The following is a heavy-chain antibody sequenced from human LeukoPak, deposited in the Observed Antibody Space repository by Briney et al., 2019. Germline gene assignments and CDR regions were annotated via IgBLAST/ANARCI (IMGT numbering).Heavy chain of an antibody. CDR3: ARLGTVGTIRSQFDY. V-gene: IGHV5-51*01. Sequence: GESLKISCKGSADSFTSYWIVCVRQMPGKDLEWMGIIYPGDSDIRYSPSFQGQLTISSDKSTSTTYLQRSGIKASDSTTYYYARLGTVGTIRSQFDYWGQGTLVTVSS. CDR2: IYPGDSDI. D-gene: IGHD1-26*01. CDR1: ADSFTSYW. J-gene: IGHJ4*02.